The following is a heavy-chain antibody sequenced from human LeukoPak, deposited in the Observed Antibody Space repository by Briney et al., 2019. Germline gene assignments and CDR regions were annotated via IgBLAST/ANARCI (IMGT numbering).Heavy chain of an antibody. D-gene: IGHD3-16*02. CDR1: GGSISSSSYY. CDR3: ARQPPTYYDYVWGGYRSPCYFDY. V-gene: IGHV4-39*01. J-gene: IGHJ4*02. CDR2: IYYSGST. Sequence: SETLSLTCTVSGGSISSSSYYWGWIRQPPGKGLEWIGSIYYSGSTYYNPSLKSRVTISVDTSKNQFSLKLSSVTAADTAVYYCARQPPTYYDYVWGGYRSPCYFDYWGQGTLVTVSS.